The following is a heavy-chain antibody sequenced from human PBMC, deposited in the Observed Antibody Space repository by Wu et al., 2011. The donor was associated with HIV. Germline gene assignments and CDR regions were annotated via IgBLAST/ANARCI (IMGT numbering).Heavy chain of an antibody. D-gene: IGHD3-9*01. V-gene: IGHV1-46*01. Sequence: SVKVPARHLETPSLVPIYDWVRQAPGQGLGWMGIIKPSSGSTTYAQKFHGRVTMTRDTSTSTVYMEVSSLRSEDTAVYYCAGHTTRQQGFDILTGFLYYGMDVWGQGTTVTVSS. CDR3: AGHTTRQQGFDILTGFLYYGMDV. J-gene: IGHJ6*02. CDR2: IKPSSGST. CDR1: ETPSLVP.